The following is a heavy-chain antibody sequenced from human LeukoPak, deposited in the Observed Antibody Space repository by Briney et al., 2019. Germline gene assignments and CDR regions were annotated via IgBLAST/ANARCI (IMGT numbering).Heavy chain of an antibody. D-gene: IGHD3-10*01. J-gene: IGHJ4*02. CDR2: ITSGVGIT. CDR1: GFTFSNYG. Sequence: PGGSLGLSCAASGFTFSNYGMNWVRQAPGKGLEWVSIITSGVGITYYADSVKGRFTISRDNSKNTLYLQMNSLRAEDTAVYYCAKGDYYDFDYWGQGTLVTVSS. CDR3: AKGDYYDFDY. V-gene: IGHV3-23*01.